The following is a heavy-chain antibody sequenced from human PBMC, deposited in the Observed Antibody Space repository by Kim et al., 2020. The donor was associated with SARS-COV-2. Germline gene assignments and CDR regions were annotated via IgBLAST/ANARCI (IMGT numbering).Heavy chain of an antibody. CDR1: GYSFTSHW. Sequence: GESLKISCKGSGYSFTSHWISWVRQMPGKGLEWMGRIDPSDSYTNYSPSFQGHVTISADKSISTAYLQWSSLKASDTAMYYCARLGRGYGSGSYYPFYYYYGMDVWGQGTTVTVSS. J-gene: IGHJ6*02. CDR3: ARLGRGYGSGSYYPFYYYYGMDV. V-gene: IGHV5-10-1*01. CDR2: IDPSDSYT. D-gene: IGHD3-10*01.